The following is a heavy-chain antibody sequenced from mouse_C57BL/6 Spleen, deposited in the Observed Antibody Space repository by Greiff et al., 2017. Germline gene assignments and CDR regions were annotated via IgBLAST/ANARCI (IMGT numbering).Heavy chain of an antibody. Sequence: QVQLKQPGAELVMPGASVKLSCKASGYTFTSYWMHWVKQRPGQGLEWIGEIDPSDSYTNYNQKFKGKSTLTVDKSSSTSYMQLSSLTSEDSAVYYCARRPTTYFDYWGQGTTLTVSS. CDR1: GYTFTSYW. V-gene: IGHV1-69*01. CDR3: ARRPTTYFDY. J-gene: IGHJ2*01. D-gene: IGHD1-1*01. CDR2: IDPSDSYT.